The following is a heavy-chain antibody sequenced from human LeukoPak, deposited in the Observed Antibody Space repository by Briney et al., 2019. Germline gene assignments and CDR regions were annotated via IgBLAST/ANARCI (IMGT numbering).Heavy chain of an antibody. Sequence: ASVKVSCKPSVYTFTSYYMHWVRQAPGQGLEWMGIINPSGGSTSYAQKFQGRVTMTRDTSTSTVYMELSSLRSEDTAVYYCARDWWYYYDSSGYPDAFDIWGQGTMVTVSS. CDR2: INPSGGST. CDR3: ARDWWYYYDSSGYPDAFDI. V-gene: IGHV1-46*01. CDR1: VYTFTSYY. J-gene: IGHJ3*02. D-gene: IGHD3-22*01.